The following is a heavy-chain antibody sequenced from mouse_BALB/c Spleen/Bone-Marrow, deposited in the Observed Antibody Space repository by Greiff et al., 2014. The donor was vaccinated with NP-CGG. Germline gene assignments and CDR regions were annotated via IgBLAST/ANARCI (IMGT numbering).Heavy chain of an antibody. CDR2: IYPGGGYT. D-gene: IGHD1-1*01. V-gene: IGHV1-63*02. CDR3: ARKDYGSSYPFAY. CDR1: GYTSTNYW. J-gene: IGHJ3*01. Sequence: QVQLKESGAELVRPGTSVKISCKAPGYTSTNYWLGWVKQRPGHGLEWIGDIYPGGGYTNYNEKFKGKATLTADTSSSTAYMQLSSLTSEDSAVYFCARKDYGSSYPFAYWGQGTLVTVSA.